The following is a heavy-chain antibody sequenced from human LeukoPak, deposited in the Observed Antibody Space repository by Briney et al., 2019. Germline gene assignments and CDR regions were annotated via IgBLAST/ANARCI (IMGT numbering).Heavy chain of an antibody. V-gene: IGHV3-30*18. Sequence: PGGSLRLSCAASGFTFSNYAMSWVRQAPGKGLEWVAVISYDGSNKYYADSVKGRFTISRDNSKNTLYLQMNSLRAEDTAVYYCAKDLTYYDILTGYTLGMDVWGQGTTVTVSS. CDR1: GFTFSNYA. CDR3: AKDLTYYDILTGYTLGMDV. D-gene: IGHD3-9*01. CDR2: ISYDGSNK. J-gene: IGHJ6*02.